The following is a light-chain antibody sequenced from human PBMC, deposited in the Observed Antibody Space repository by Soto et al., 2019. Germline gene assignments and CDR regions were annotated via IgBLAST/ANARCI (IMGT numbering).Light chain of an antibody. CDR2: DAS. V-gene: IGKV3-20*01. CDR1: QTVPSSY. CDR3: QQYAWSPLT. J-gene: IGKJ5*01. Sequence: EIVLTQSPGTLSLSPGERATLSCRASQTVPSSYLAWYQQRPGQAPRLLIHDASSRATGIPDRFSGSESGTDFTLTISSLEPEDFSVYYCQQYAWSPLTFGQGTRLEIK.